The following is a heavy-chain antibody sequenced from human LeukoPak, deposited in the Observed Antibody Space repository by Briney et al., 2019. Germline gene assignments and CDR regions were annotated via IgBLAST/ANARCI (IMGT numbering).Heavy chain of an antibody. CDR1: GFTVSSNY. V-gene: IGHV3-53*01. CDR2: IYSGGST. J-gene: IGHJ4*02. Sequence: GGSLRLSCAASGFTVSSNYMSWVRQAPGKGLEWVSVIYSGGSTYYADSVKGRFTISRDNSKNTLYLQMNSLRAEDTAVYYCARDLYGSGSYYSNLGYWGQGTLVTVSS. D-gene: IGHD3-10*01. CDR3: ARDLYGSGSYYSNLGY.